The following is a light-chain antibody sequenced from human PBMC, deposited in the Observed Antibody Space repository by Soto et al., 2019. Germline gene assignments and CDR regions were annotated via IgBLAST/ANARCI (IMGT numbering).Light chain of an antibody. Sequence: QSALTQPASVSGSPGQSITSSCTATTSDVGDYNYVSWYQQYPGQAPKPIIYHVRNRPSGVSNRFSGSKSGDTASLTISGLQAEDEADYYCSSYTRGGSVIFGGGTKLTVL. CDR2: HVR. J-gene: IGLJ2*01. CDR1: TSDVGDYNY. V-gene: IGLV2-14*01. CDR3: SSYTRGGSVI.